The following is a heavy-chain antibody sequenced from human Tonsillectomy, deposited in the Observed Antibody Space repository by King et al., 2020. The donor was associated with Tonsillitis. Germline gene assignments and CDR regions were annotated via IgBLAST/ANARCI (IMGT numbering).Heavy chain of an antibody. CDR3: ARGTSGYCSSTSCYELGY. J-gene: IGHJ4*02. Sequence: VQLQESGPGLVKPSETLSLTYTVSGGSISSYYWSWLRQPPGKGLEWIGYIYYSGSTNYNPSLKSRVTISVDTSKNQFSLKLSSVTAADTAVYYCARGTSGYCSSTSCYELGYWGQGTLVTVSS. CDR2: IYYSGST. CDR1: GGSISSYY. D-gene: IGHD2-2*01. V-gene: IGHV4-59*01.